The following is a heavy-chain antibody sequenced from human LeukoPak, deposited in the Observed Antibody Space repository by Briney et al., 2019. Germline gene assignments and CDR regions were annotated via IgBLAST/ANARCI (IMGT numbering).Heavy chain of an antibody. D-gene: IGHD2-2*01. CDR3: ARAPCSSTSCYVFAWFDP. V-gene: IGHV1-69*05. J-gene: IGHJ5*02. Sequence: ASVKVSCKASGGTFSSYAISRVRQAPGQGLEWMGGIIPIFGTANYAQKFQGRVTITTDESTSTAYMELSSLRSEDTAVYYCARAPCSSTSCYVFAWFDPWGQGTLVTVSS. CDR2: IIPIFGTA. CDR1: GGTFSSYA.